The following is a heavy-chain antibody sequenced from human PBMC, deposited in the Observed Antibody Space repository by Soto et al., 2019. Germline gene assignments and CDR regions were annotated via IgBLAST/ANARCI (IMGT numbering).Heavy chain of an antibody. J-gene: IGHJ6*03. D-gene: IGHD3-9*01. V-gene: IGHV3-21*01. CDR1: GFTFSSYS. CDR2: ISSSSSYI. Sequence: PGGSLRLSCAASGFTFSSYSMNWVRQAPGKGLEWVSSISSSSSYIYYADSVKGRFTISRDNAKNSLYLQMNSLRAEDTAVYYCARDGEVRYFDWLSRSADYYYYMDVWGKGTTVTVSS. CDR3: ARDGEVRYFDWLSRSADYYYYMDV.